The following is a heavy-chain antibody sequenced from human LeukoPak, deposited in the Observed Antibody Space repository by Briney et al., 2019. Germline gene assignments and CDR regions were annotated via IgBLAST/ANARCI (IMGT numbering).Heavy chain of an antibody. CDR2: ISGSGGST. J-gene: IGHJ4*02. CDR3: AKDPGSGWYHSNYFDY. CDR1: GFTFSSYA. D-gene: IGHD6-19*01. V-gene: IGHV3-23*01. Sequence: GGSLRLSCAAAGFTFSSYAMSWVRQAPGKGLEWVSAISGSGGSTYCADSVKGRFTISRDNSKNTLYLQMNSLRAEDTAVYYCAKDPGSGWYHSNYFDYWGQGTLVTVSS.